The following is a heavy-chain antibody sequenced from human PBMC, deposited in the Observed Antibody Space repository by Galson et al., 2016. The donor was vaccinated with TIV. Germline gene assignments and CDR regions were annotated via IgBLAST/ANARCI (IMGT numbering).Heavy chain of an antibody. D-gene: IGHD1-26*01. CDR1: GFTFSRHS. Sequence: SLRLSCAASGFTFSRHSMHWVRQAPGKGLEWVSSITQTSSPIYYTDSVKGRFTISRDNAKNSLYLQMDSLRDEDTAVYYCVREMVGSTTTFDSWGQGALVTVSS. V-gene: IGHV3-48*02. J-gene: IGHJ4*02. CDR3: VREMVGSTTTFDS. CDR2: ITQTSSPI.